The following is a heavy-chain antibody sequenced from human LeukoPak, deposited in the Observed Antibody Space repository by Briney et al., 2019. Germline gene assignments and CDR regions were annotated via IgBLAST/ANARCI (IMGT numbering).Heavy chain of an antibody. V-gene: IGHV3-21*01. CDR3: AGSSNYYYDSSDY. J-gene: IGHJ4*02. CDR1: GFTFSSYS. CDR2: ISSSSSYI. D-gene: IGHD3-22*01. Sequence: GGSLRLSCAASGFTFSSYSMNWVRQAPGKGLEWVSSISSSSSYIYYADSVKGRFTISRDNAKNSLYLQMNSLRAEDTAVYYCAGSSNYYYDSSDYWGQGTLVTVSS.